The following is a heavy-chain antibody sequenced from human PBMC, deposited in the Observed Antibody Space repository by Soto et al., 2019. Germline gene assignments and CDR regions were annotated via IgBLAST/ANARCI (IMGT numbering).Heavy chain of an antibody. CDR2: TSHSGSA. Sequence: SETLSLTCAVSGYSSNSGYYWGWIRQLPGKGLAWIGSTSHSGSAYYNPSLKSRVTMSVDTSKNQFSLKLSSVTAADTAVYYCARVPVVAATPSRAGWFDPWGQGTLVTVSS. CDR1: GYSSNSGYY. V-gene: IGHV4-38-2*01. D-gene: IGHD2-15*01. J-gene: IGHJ5*02. CDR3: ARVPVVAATPSRAGWFDP.